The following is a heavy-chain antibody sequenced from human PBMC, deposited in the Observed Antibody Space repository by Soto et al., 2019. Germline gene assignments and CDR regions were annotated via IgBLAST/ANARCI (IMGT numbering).Heavy chain of an antibody. J-gene: IGHJ4*02. CDR2: INHRGSS. CDR3: ARAGFSNGFYGTFDY. CDR1: GGSFNSYY. Sequence: QVQLQQWGAGLLKPSETLSLTCAVDGGSFNSYYWSWIRQPPGKGLEWIAAINHRGSSNRNPALESRVTISVDTSQNQFSLELNSVTAADPAVYYCARAGFSNGFYGTFDYWGRGTLVTVSS. V-gene: IGHV4-34*02. D-gene: IGHD6-19*01.